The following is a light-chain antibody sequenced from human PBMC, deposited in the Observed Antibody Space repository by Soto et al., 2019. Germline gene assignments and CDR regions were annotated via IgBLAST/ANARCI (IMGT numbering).Light chain of an antibody. J-gene: IGKJ4*01. CDR1: QDITND. CDR2: EAS. CDR3: QQYYNVPLT. V-gene: IGKV1-33*01. Sequence: DIQMTQSPSSLSASVGDIVTITCQARQDITNDLNWYQQKPGKAPKVPIYEASNLETGVPSRFSGSRSGTDFTFIISSLQPEDIATYFCQQYYNVPLTFGGGTKVEIK.